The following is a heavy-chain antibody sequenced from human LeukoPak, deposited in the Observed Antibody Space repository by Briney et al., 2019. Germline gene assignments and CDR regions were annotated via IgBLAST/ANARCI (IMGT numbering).Heavy chain of an antibody. J-gene: IGHJ4*02. CDR1: GLSLSTSGVG. V-gene: IGHV2-5*02. Sequence: SGPTLVKPTQTLTLTCTFSGLSLSTSGVGVGWIRQPPGKALEWLALIYWDDDKRYSPSLKSRLTITKDTSKNQVVLTMTNMDPVDTATYYCAHSSYYYDRARFDYWGQGTLVTVSS. CDR2: IYWDDDK. D-gene: IGHD3-22*01. CDR3: AHSSYYYDRARFDY.